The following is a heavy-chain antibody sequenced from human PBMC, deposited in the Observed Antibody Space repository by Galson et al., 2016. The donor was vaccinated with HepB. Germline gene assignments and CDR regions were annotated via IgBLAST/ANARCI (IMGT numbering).Heavy chain of an antibody. J-gene: IGHJ4*02. CDR2: INPSGGSR. CDR1: GYTFTNHY. D-gene: IGHD3-3*01. CDR3: ARSDYHFWSGLDY. Sequence: SVKVSCKASGYTFTNHYMHWVRQAPGQGLEWMGIINPSGGSRSYAQKFQGRVTMSRDTSTSKVYMELSSLRFEGTAVYYCARSDYHFWSGLDYWGQGTLVTVSS. V-gene: IGHV1-46*01.